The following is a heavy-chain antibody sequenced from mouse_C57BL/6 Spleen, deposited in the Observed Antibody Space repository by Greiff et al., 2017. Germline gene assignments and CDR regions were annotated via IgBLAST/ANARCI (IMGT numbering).Heavy chain of an antibody. V-gene: IGHV5-16*01. J-gene: IGHJ1*03. CDR1: GFTFSDYY. Sequence: DVHLVESEGGLVQPGSSMKLSCTASGFTFSDYYMAWVRQVPEKGLEWVANINYDGSSTYYLDSLKSRFIISRDNAKNILYLQMSSLKSEDTATYYCARGDFDVWGTGTTVTVSS. CDR3: ARGDFDV. CDR2: INYDGSST.